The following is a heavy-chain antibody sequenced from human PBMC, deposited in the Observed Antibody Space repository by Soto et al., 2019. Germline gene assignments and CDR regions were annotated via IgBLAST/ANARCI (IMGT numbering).Heavy chain of an antibody. J-gene: IGHJ4*02. Sequence: GGSLRLSCAASGFTFSSYAMHWVRQAPGKGLEWVAVISYDGSNKYYADSVKGRFTISRDNSKNTLYLQMNRLRAEDTAVYYCARDTLDILTGLTIFDYWGQGTLVTVSS. CDR1: GFTFSSYA. D-gene: IGHD3-9*01. CDR3: ARDTLDILTGLTIFDY. V-gene: IGHV3-30-3*01. CDR2: ISYDGSNK.